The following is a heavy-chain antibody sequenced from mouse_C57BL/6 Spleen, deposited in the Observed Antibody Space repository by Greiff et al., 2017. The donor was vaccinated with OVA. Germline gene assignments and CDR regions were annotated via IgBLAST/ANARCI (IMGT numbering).Heavy chain of an antibody. D-gene: IGHD1-1*01. V-gene: IGHV1-76*01. Sequence: VQVVESGAELVRPGASVKLSCKASGYTFTDYYINWVKQRPGQGLEWIARIYPGSGNTYYNEKFKGKATLTAEKSSSTAYMQLSSLTSEDSAVYFCARSGYGSTPFAYWGQGTLVTVSA. J-gene: IGHJ3*01. CDR2: IYPGSGNT. CDR1: GYTFTDYY. CDR3: ARSGYGSTPFAY.